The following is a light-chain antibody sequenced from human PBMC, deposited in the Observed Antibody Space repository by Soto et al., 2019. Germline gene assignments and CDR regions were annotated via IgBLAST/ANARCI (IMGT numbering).Light chain of an antibody. V-gene: IGKV1-5*01. CDR1: EAIDTA. CDR2: GAS. Sequence: DIPMTQSPSTLSVSLGDRITITCRASEAIDTALAWFQQRPGKAPKVLIAGASGLMNGVPSTFSGSGSGTGFALTISGVQPDDFATYYCQDYDTLSWTFGQGTKVEMK. CDR3: QDYDTLSWT. J-gene: IGKJ1*01.